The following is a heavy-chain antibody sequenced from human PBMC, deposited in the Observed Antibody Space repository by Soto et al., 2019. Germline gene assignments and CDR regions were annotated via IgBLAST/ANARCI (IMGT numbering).Heavy chain of an antibody. CDR1: GFTFSSYA. D-gene: IGHD6-13*01. CDR2: ISYDGSNK. J-gene: IGHJ6*02. Sequence: GGSLRLSCAASGFTFSSYAMHWVRQAPGKGLEWVAVISYDGSNKYYADSVKGRFTISRDNSKNTLYLQMNSRRAEDTAVYYCARDLTTMAAAGKERVYYYYYGMDVWGQGTTVTVSS. CDR3: ARDLTTMAAAGKERVYYYYYGMDV. V-gene: IGHV3-30-3*01.